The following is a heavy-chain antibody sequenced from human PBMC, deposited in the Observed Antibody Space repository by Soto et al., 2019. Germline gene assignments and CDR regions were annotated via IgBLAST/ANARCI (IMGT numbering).Heavy chain of an antibody. J-gene: IGHJ6*02. D-gene: IGHD2-2*01. V-gene: IGHV1-2*04. CDR1: GYTFTGYY. Sequence: ASVKVSCKASGYTFTGYYMHWVRQAPGQGLEWMGWINPNSGGTNYAQKFQGWVTMTRDTSISTAYMELSRLRSDDTAVYYCARDLRVVVVPAAMEGYYYYGMDVWGQGTTVTVSS. CDR2: INPNSGGT. CDR3: ARDLRVVVVPAAMEGYYYYGMDV.